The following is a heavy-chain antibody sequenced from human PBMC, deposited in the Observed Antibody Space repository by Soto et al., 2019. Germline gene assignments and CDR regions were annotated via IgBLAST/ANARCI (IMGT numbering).Heavy chain of an antibody. CDR2: INHSGSI. CDR1: GGSVSDYY. Sequence: QVQLQQWGAGLLKPSETLSLTCAVYGGSVSDYYWSWIRQPPGKGLEWIGEINHSGSINYNPSLKGRVTITVDTPKTQLSLRLSSVTAADTAIYYCATPMRPGNYYYFDLWGRGTLVTVSS. D-gene: IGHD1-26*01. V-gene: IGHV4-34*01. CDR3: ATPMRPGNYYYFDL. J-gene: IGHJ2*01.